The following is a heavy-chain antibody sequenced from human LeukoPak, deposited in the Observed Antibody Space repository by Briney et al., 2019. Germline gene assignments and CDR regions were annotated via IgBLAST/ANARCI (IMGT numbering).Heavy chain of an antibody. Sequence: GGSLRLSCAASGFTFSSYSMNWVRQAPGKGLEWVSSISSSSSYIYYADSVKGRFTISRDNAKNSLYLQMNSLRAEDMAVYYCARGLPYYYDSSGYYYGGQGTLVTVSS. CDR3: ARGLPYYYDSSGYYY. D-gene: IGHD3-22*01. V-gene: IGHV3-21*01. J-gene: IGHJ4*02. CDR2: ISSSSSYI. CDR1: GFTFSSYS.